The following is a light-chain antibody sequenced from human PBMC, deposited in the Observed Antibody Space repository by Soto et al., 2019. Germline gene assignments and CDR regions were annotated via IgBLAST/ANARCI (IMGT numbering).Light chain of an antibody. J-gene: IGLJ1*01. V-gene: IGLV2-14*01. Sequence: QSVLTQPASVSGSPGQSITISCTGTSSDVGGYNYVSWYQQHPGKAPKLMIYDVSNRPSGVSNRFSGSKSGNTASLTISGLQAEDEAEYYCSSYTSSSTLFGTETKVTVL. CDR2: DVS. CDR3: SSYTSSSTL. CDR1: SSDVGGYNY.